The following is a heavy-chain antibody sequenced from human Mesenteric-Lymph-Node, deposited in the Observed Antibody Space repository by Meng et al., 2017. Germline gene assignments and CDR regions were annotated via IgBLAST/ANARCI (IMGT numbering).Heavy chain of an antibody. CDR1: GSSITGDNY. Sequence: SETLSLTCAVSGSSITGDNYWAWGWIRQPPGKGLEWIGTIYYGGSSYYNPSLKSRVAISVDTSNNQFPLKVDSVTAADTAVYYCAREKRHSSGWYFFDYWGQGSLVTVSS. D-gene: IGHD6-19*01. V-gene: IGHV4-38-2*02. J-gene: IGHJ4*02. CDR3: AREKRHSSGWYFFDY. CDR2: IYYGGSS.